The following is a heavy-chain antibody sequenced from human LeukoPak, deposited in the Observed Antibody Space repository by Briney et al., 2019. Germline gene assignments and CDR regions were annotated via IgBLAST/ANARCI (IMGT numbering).Heavy chain of an antibody. V-gene: IGHV3-48*01. Sequence: PGGSPRLSCAASGFNFIDYSMNWVRQAPGKGLEWISYIGISSGNTKYADSVKGRFTISRDKARNSLYLQMNSLRVEDTAMYYCARDHRYAFDNWGHGTLVTVS. CDR2: IGISSGNT. CDR3: ARDHRYAFDN. D-gene: IGHD5-12*01. CDR1: GFNFIDYS. J-gene: IGHJ4*01.